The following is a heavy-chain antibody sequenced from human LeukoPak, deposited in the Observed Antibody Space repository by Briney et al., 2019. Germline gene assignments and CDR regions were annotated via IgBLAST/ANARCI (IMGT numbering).Heavy chain of an antibody. Sequence: PSETLSLTCAVYGGSFSGYYWSWIRQPPGKGLEWIGEINHSGSTNYNPSLKSRVTISVDTSKNQFSLKLSSVTAADTAVYYCARRRLSIGAAAPGAAFDIWGQGTMVTVSS. J-gene: IGHJ3*02. CDR2: INHSGST. CDR3: ARRRLSIGAAAPGAAFDI. CDR1: GGSFSGYY. V-gene: IGHV4-34*01. D-gene: IGHD2-2*01.